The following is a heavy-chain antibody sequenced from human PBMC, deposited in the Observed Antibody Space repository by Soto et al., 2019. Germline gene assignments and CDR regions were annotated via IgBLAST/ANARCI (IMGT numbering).Heavy chain of an antibody. Sequence: QVQLVESGGGVVQPGRSLRLSCAASGFTFSSYAMHWVRQAPGKGLEWVAVISYDGSNKYYADSGKGRFTISRDNSKNTLYLQMNSLRAEDTAVYYCARSRDADYFDYWGQGTLVTVSS. CDR1: GFTFSSYA. CDR3: ARSRDADYFDY. V-gene: IGHV3-30-3*01. J-gene: IGHJ4*02. D-gene: IGHD6-13*01. CDR2: ISYDGSNK.